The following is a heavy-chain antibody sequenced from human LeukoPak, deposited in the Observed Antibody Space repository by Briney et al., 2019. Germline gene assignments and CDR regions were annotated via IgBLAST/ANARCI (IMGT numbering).Heavy chain of an antibody. CDR2: IKEDGSET. J-gene: IGHJ4*02. D-gene: IGHD1-14*01. Sequence: GGSLRLSCAVSGFTFSTYWMSWVRQAPGKGLEWVANIKEDGSETYYVDSLKGRFTISRHNDKNSLYLQINSLRADDSAVYYCARDSFETDIDYWGQGTLVTVSS. V-gene: IGHV3-7*01. CDR3: ARDSFETDIDY. CDR1: GFTFSTYW.